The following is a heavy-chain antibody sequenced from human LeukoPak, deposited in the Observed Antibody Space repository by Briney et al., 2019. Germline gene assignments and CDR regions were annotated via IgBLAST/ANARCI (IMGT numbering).Heavy chain of an antibody. V-gene: IGHV1-2*02. D-gene: IGHD3-22*01. J-gene: IGHJ4*02. CDR1: GYSFTGYF. Sequence: ASVKVSCKASGYSFTGYFIHWVRQAPGQGLEWMSCIDPNSGDTKYAQKFQGRVSMPRDTSTRTAYMELSRLRSDDTAVYFCARSGSTGYSLDYWGQGTLVTVSS. CDR3: ARSGSTGYSLDY. CDR2: IDPNSGDT.